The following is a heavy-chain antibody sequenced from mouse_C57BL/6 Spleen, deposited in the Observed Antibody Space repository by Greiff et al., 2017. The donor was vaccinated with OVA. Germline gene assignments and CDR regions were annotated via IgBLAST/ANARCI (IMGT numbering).Heavy chain of an antibody. D-gene: IGHD1-1*01. CDR3: ARDHTTVKAMDY. CDR1: GFTFSSYA. CDR2: ISDGGSYT. V-gene: IGHV5-4*01. J-gene: IGHJ4*01. Sequence: EVKLVESGGGLVKPGGSLKLSCAASGFTFSSYAMSWVRPTPEQRLEWVATISDGGSYTYYPDNVKGRFTISRDNAKNNLYLQMSHLKSEDTAMYYCARDHTTVKAMDYGGQGTSVTVSS.